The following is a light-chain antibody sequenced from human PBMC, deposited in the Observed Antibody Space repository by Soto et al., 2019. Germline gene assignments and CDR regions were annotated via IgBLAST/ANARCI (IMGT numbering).Light chain of an antibody. J-gene: IGKJ2*01. CDR3: LQHDGDPYS. V-gene: IGKV1-17*01. CDR2: GAS. CDR1: QGIRSN. Sequence: DVQMTQSPSSLSASVGDRVTITCRASQGIRSNLNWYQQKPGQAPKRLIYGASTLQSGVPSRFGGSGSGTEFTLTITSLQPEDFATYYCLQHDGDPYSFGQGT.